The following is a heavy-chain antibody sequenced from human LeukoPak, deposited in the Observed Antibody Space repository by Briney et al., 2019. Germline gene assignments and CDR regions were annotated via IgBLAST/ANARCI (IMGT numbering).Heavy chain of an antibody. CDR3: ARASGTYPNSLDS. D-gene: IGHD1-26*01. J-gene: IGHJ4*02. CDR1: GASVNSFY. Sequence: SETLSLTCSVSGASVNSFYWTWIRQAAGKGPEWIGRIYITGGTDYNPSLKSRVTISLDKSNNEFSLKMNSVTAADTAVYFCARASGTYPNSLDSWGRGTLVIVSS. V-gene: IGHV4-4*07. CDR2: IYITGGT.